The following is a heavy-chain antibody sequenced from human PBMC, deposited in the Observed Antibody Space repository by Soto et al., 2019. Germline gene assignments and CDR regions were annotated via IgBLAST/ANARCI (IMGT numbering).Heavy chain of an antibody. CDR2: IYYSGST. Sequence: SETLSLTCTVSGGSISSYYWSWIRQPPGKGLEWIGYIYYSGSTNYNPSLKSRVTISVDTSKNQFSLKLSSVTAADTAVYSCARDRVEWFGGNYYYYYGMDVWGQGTTVTVSS. CDR1: GGSISSYY. V-gene: IGHV4-59*01. D-gene: IGHD3-10*01. J-gene: IGHJ6*02. CDR3: ARDRVEWFGGNYYYYYGMDV.